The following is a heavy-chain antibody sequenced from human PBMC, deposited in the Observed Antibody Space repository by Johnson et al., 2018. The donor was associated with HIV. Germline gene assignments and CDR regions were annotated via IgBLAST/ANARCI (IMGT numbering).Heavy chain of an antibody. D-gene: IGHD6-13*01. V-gene: IGHV3-66*01. CDR1: GFMVSSHY. J-gene: IGHJ3*02. Sequence: VQLVESGGGLVKPGGYLRLSCAASGFMVSSHYMSWVRQAPGQGLEWVSIIYSGGRAYYADSVKGRFIISRDNSKNTLYLQMNSLRVEDTAVYYRARDQAGRGDAFDIWGEGTMVTVSS. CDR2: IYSGGRA. CDR3: ARDQAGRGDAFDI.